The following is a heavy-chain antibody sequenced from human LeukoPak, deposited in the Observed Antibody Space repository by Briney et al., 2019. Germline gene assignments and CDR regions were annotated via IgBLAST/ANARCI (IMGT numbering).Heavy chain of an antibody. CDR1: GFTFSNYW. CDR3: AFENYYDSSGQDY. J-gene: IGHJ4*02. CDR2: INSDARST. V-gene: IGHV3-74*01. D-gene: IGHD3-22*01. Sequence: SGGSLRLSCAASGFTFSNYWMHWVRQAPGKGLVWVSRINSDARSTSYADSVKGRFTISRDNAKNSLYLQMNSLRAEDTAVYYCAFENYYDSSGQDYWGQGTLVTVSS.